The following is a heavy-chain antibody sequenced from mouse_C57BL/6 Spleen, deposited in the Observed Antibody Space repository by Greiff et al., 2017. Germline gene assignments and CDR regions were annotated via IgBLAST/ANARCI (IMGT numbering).Heavy chain of an antibody. CDR2: INPYNGGT. Sequence: VQLQQSGPVLVKPGASVKMSCKASGYTFTDYYMNWVKQSHGKSLEWIGVINPYNGGTSYNQKFKGKATLTVDKSSSTAYMELNSLTSEDSTVYYCARDGSSSYYIDYWGQGTTLTVSS. CDR1: GYTFTDYY. V-gene: IGHV1-19*01. J-gene: IGHJ2*01. D-gene: IGHD1-1*01. CDR3: ARDGSSSYYIDY.